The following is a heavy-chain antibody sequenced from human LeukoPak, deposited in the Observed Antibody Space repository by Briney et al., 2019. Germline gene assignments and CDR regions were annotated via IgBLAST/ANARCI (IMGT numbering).Heavy chain of an antibody. D-gene: IGHD2-2*01. J-gene: IGHJ4*02. Sequence: ASVKVPCKASGYTFTSYAMNWVRQAPGQGLEWMGWINTNTGKPTYAQGFTGRFVFSLDSSVSTAYLQINSLNAEGTAVYYCARAASLDYWGQGTLVTVSS. CDR3: ARAASLDY. CDR1: GYTFTSYA. V-gene: IGHV7-4-1*02. CDR2: INTNTGKP.